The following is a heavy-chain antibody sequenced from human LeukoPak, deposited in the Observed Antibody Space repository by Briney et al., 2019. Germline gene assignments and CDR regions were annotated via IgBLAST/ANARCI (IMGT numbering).Heavy chain of an antibody. CDR2: IFPSGGEI. Sequence: GGSLRLSCAASGFTFSTFAMIWVRQPPGKGLEWVSSIFPSGGEIHYADSVRGRFTISRDNAKNSLSLQVNSLSAEDTAVYYCARSRSGYYEDYWGQGTLVTVSS. CDR3: ARSRSGYYEDY. CDR1: GFTFSTFA. D-gene: IGHD3-22*01. V-gene: IGHV3-21*01. J-gene: IGHJ4*02.